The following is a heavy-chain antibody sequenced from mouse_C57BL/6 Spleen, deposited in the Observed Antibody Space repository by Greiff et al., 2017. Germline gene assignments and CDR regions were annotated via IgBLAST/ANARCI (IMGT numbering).Heavy chain of an antibody. J-gene: IGHJ4*01. V-gene: IGHV1-19*01. Sequence: VQLQQSGPVLVKPGASVKMSCKASGYTFPDYYMNWVKQSHGKSLEWIGVINPYNGGTSSNQKFKGKATLTFDKSSSTAYMELNSLTSEDSAVYYCARDDYDAMDDWGQGTSVTVSS. CDR2: INPYNGGT. CDR3: ARDDYDAMDD. CDR1: GYTFPDYY.